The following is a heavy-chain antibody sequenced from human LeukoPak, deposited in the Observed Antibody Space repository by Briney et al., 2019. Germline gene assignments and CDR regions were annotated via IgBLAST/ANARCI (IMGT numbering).Heavy chain of an antibody. J-gene: IGHJ5*02. Sequence: PSETLSLTCTVSGVSISSYYWSWIGQPAGKGLEWIGRIYTTGSTTYNPSLKSRVTMSVDTSKNQFSLNLSSVTAADTAVYYCARDLRQQSAWFDPWGQGALVIVSS. V-gene: IGHV4-4*07. D-gene: IGHD6-13*01. CDR2: IYTTGST. CDR3: ARDLRQQSAWFDP. CDR1: GVSISSYY.